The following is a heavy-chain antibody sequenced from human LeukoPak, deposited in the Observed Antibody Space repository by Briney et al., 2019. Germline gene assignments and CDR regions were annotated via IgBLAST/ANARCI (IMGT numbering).Heavy chain of an antibody. CDR2: ISYDGSNK. J-gene: IGHJ4*02. V-gene: IGHV3-30*18. CDR1: GFTFNSYG. D-gene: IGHD5-12*01. Sequence: GGSLRLSCAASGFTFNSYGMLWVRQAAGKGLEWVAVISYDGSNKYYADFVKGRFTISRDNSKNTLSLQMNGLIPEDTAVYYCAKSVASDAYWGQGTLVTVSS. CDR3: AKSVASDAY.